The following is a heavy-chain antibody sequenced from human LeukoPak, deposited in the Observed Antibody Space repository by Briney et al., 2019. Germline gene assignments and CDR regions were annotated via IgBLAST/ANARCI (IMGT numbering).Heavy chain of an antibody. D-gene: IGHD2-15*01. CDR2: IGGSGITT. CDR3: AKDGAVVVARDGFDI. V-gene: IGHV3-23*01. J-gene: IGHJ3*02. CDR1: GFTFSSYA. Sequence: AGGSLRLSCAASGFTFSSYAMNWVRQAPGKGLEWVSGIGGSGITTNYADSVKGRFTISRDNSRNTLYVQMNSLRAEDTAVYYCAKDGAVVVARDGFDIWGQGTMVTVSS.